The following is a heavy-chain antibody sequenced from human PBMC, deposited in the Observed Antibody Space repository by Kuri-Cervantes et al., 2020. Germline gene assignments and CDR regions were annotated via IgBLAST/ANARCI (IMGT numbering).Heavy chain of an antibody. V-gene: IGHV7-4-1*02. D-gene: IGHD2-2*01. Sequence: ASVKVSCKASGYTFTSYAMNWVRQAPGQGLEWMGWINTNTGNPTYAQGFTGRFVFSLDTSVSTAYLHISTLKPEDTAVYYCARGGYCSSTSCPREYYYYAMDVWGQGITVTVSS. CDR2: INTNTGNP. CDR3: ARGGYCSSTSCPREYYYYAMDV. J-gene: IGHJ6*02. CDR1: GYTFTSYA.